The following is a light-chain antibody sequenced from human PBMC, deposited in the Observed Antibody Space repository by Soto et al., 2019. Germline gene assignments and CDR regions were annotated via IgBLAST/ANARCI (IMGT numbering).Light chain of an antibody. Sequence: QSLLTQPPSASGTPGQRVTISCSGSSYNIGSNYVYWYQQLPGTAPKLLIYRNNQRPSGVPDRFSGSKSGTSASLAISGLRSEDEADYYCAAWDDSLSGVVFGGGTKLTVL. CDR3: AAWDDSLSGVV. J-gene: IGLJ2*01. CDR1: SYNIGSNY. V-gene: IGLV1-47*01. CDR2: RNN.